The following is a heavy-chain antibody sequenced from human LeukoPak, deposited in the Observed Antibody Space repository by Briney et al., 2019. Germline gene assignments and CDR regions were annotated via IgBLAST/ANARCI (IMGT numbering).Heavy chain of an antibody. V-gene: IGHV1-18*01. Sequence: ASVKVSCKASGYAFTSNGFTWVRQAPGQGLEWMGWISAYSANTNYAQKFQGRVTMTTDTSTSTAYMELRSLRSDDTAVYYCATTTTGWFAPWGQGTLVTVSP. D-gene: IGHD1-1*01. CDR2: ISAYSANT. CDR3: ATTTTGWFAP. J-gene: IGHJ5*02. CDR1: GYAFTSNG.